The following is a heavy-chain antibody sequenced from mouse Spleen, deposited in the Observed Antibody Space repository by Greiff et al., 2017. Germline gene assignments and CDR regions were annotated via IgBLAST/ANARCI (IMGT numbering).Heavy chain of an antibody. CDR1: GYTFTSYY. V-gene: IGHV1S56*01. J-gene: IGHJ4*01. Sequence: QVQLQQSGPELVKPGASVRISCKASGYTFTSYYIHWVKQRPGQGLEWIGWIYPGNVNTKYNEKFKGKATLTADKSSSTAYMQLSSLTSEYSAVYFCARHDGYYYYYAMDYWGQGTSVTVSS. D-gene: IGHD2-3*01. CDR2: IYPGNVNT. CDR3: ARHDGYYYYYAMDY.